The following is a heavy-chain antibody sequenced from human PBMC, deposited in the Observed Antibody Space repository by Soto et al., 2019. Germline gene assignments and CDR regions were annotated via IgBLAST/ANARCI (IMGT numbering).Heavy chain of an antibody. J-gene: IGHJ4*02. V-gene: IGHV3-33*01. CDR2: IWYDGSNK. D-gene: IGHD5-18*01. CDR3: ARDQESDTPMPGY. Sequence: PGGSLRLSCAASGFTFSSYGMHWVRQAPGKGLEWVAVIWYDGSNKYYADSVKGRVTVPRDNSKNRLYLQMNSLRAEDTAVYYCARDQESDTPMPGYWGPGTLVTVSS. CDR1: GFTFSSYG.